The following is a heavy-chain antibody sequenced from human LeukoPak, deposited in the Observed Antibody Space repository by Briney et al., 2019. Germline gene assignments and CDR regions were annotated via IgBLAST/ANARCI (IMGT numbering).Heavy chain of an antibody. CDR2: IYYSGST. CDR3: ARVDYSNWFDP. Sequence: SETLSLTCTVSGGSISSYYWSWIRQPPGQGLEWIGYIYYSGSTNYNPSLKSRVTISVDTSKNQFSLKLSSVTAADTAVYYCARVDYSNWFDPWGQGTLVTVSS. CDR1: GGSISSYY. D-gene: IGHD5-12*01. V-gene: IGHV4-59*01. J-gene: IGHJ5*02.